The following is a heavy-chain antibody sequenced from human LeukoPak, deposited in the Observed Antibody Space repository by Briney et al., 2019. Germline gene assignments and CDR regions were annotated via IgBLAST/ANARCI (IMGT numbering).Heavy chain of an antibody. CDR2: ISGSGSDT. J-gene: IGHJ4*02. CDR1: GFIFSDYY. Sequence: GGSLRLSCAASGFIFSDYYMTWIRQAPGKGLEWLSYISGSGSDTNYADSVKGRFTTSRDNAKNSLYLQMNSLRAEDTAVYYCARVGSIAAAGTPDYRGQGTLVTVSS. V-gene: IGHV3-11*06. CDR3: ARVGSIAAAGTPDY. D-gene: IGHD6-13*01.